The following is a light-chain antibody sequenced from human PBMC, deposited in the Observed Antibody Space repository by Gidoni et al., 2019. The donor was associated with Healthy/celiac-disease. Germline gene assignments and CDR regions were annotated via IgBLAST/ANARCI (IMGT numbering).Light chain of an antibody. CDR1: QSISSY. J-gene: IGKJ4*01. Sequence: DIKMTQSPSSLSASVGDRVTIPCRASQSISSYLNWYQQKPGKAPKLLIYAASSLQSGVPSRFSGSGSGKDFTLTISRLQPEDFATYYCQQSYSTPGTFGGGTKVEIK. CDR3: QQSYSTPGT. V-gene: IGKV1-39*01. CDR2: AAS.